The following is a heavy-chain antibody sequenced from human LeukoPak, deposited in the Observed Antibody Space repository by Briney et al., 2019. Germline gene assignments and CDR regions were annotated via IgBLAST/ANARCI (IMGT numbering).Heavy chain of an antibody. V-gene: IGHV1-18*04. D-gene: IGHD6-19*01. CDR1: GYTFTSRG. CDR2: INADNGNT. J-gene: IGHJ4*02. CDR3: ARDEISGGWYNH. Sequence: GASVKVSCKASGYTFTSRGFSWVRQAPGQGLEWTGWINADNGNTNYAQKFQGRVTMTTDTSTSTAYMELRSLRSDDTAVYYCARDEISGGWYNHWGQGTLVTVSS.